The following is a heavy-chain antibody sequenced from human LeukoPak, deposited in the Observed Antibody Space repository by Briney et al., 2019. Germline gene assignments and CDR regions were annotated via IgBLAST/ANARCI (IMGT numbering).Heavy chain of an antibody. CDR3: ARDNGSGWFDY. D-gene: IGHD6-19*01. J-gene: IGHJ4*02. Sequence: PGGSLRLSCAASGFTFSSYSMNWVRQAPGKGLEWVAVIWYDGSNKYYADSVKGRFTISRDNSKNTLYLQMNSLRAEDTAVYYCARDNGSGWFDYWGQGTLVTVSS. V-gene: IGHV3-33*08. CDR1: GFTFSSYS. CDR2: IWYDGSNK.